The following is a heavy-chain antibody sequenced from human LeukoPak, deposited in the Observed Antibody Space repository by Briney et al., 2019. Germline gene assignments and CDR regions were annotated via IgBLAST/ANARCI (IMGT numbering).Heavy chain of an antibody. CDR3: ARDSYSSGLSY. J-gene: IGHJ4*02. CDR2: ISSSGSTI. V-gene: IGHV3-48*03. Sequence: GGSLGLSCAASGFTFSSYEMNWVRQAPGKGLEWVSYISSSGSTIYYADSVKGRFTISRDNAKNSLYLQMNSLRAEDTAVYYCARDSYSSGLSYWGQGTLVTVSS. CDR1: GFTFSSYE. D-gene: IGHD6-19*01.